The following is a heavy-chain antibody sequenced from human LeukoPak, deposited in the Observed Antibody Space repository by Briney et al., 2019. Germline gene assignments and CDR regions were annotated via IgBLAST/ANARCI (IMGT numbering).Heavy chain of an antibody. CDR3: ARVGKNGWDFDH. Sequence: GESLRLSCAASGFTFSAYWMTWVRQAPGKGLAWVANIIEDGNLKYYVDSVKGRFTISRDNTKNSLYLQMKSLRADDTAVYYCARVGKNGWDFDHWGQGTLVTVSS. CDR1: GFTFSAYW. CDR2: IIEDGNLK. D-gene: IGHD6-19*01. V-gene: IGHV3-7*01. J-gene: IGHJ4*02.